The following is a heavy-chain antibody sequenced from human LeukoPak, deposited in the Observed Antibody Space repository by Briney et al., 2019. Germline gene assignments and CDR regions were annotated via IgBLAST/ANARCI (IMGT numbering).Heavy chain of an antibody. Sequence: GGSLRLSCAASGFTFSSYSMNWVRQAPGKGLEWVSSISSSSSYIYYADSVKGRFTISRDNAKNSLYLQINSLRAEDTAVYYCARALLAYYDSSVFDYWGQGTLVTVSS. V-gene: IGHV3-21*01. CDR3: ARALLAYYDSSVFDY. J-gene: IGHJ4*02. CDR1: GFTFSSYS. D-gene: IGHD3-22*01. CDR2: ISSSSSYI.